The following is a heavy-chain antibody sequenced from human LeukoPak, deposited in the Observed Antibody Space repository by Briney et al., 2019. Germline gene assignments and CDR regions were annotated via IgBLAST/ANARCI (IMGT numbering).Heavy chain of an antibody. D-gene: IGHD3-10*01. V-gene: IGHV4-39*07. CDR1: GGSISSSSYY. J-gene: IGHJ6*03. Sequence: SETLSLTCAVSGGSISSSSYYWGWIRQPPGKGLEWIGSIYYSGSTYYNPSLKSRVTISVDTSKNQLSLKLSSVTAADTAVYYCARGLYGSGSYYNPYGYYYYYMDVWGKGTTVTVSS. CDR3: ARGLYGSGSYYNPYGYYYYYMDV. CDR2: IYYSGST.